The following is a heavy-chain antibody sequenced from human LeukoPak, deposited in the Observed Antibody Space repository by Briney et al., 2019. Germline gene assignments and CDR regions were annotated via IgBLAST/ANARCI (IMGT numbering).Heavy chain of an antibody. CDR2: VYTSGST. CDR3: ARKMKAGIAAAGTVDY. CDR1: GGSITSSNYY. J-gene: IGHJ4*02. Sequence: SETLSLTCTVSGGSITSSNYYWSWIRQPAGKGLEWIGRVYTSGSTYYNPSLKSRVTISVDTSKNQFSLKLSSVTAADTAVYYCARKMKAGIAAAGTVDYWGQGTLVTVSS. D-gene: IGHD6-13*01. V-gene: IGHV4-61*02.